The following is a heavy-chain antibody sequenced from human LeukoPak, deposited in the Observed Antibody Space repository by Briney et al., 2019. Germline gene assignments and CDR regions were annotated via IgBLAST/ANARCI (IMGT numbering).Heavy chain of an antibody. CDR1: GFTFSNHL. CDR3: AKGPPTLLYYYYMDV. Sequence: GGSLRLSCVASGFTFSNHLMHWVRQAPGKGLESVSHIKSDGTTTIYADSVKGRFTISRDNAKNTLYLQMNSLRADDTAVYYCAKGPPTLLYYYYMDVWGKGTTVTVSS. V-gene: IGHV3-74*01. CDR2: IKSDGTTT. D-gene: IGHD2-15*01. J-gene: IGHJ6*03.